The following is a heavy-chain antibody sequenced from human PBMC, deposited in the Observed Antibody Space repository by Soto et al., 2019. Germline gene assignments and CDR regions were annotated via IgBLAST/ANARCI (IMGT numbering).Heavy chain of an antibody. CDR3: VQSRCGGDCLEIYSSHAYNGLDV. CDR2: LYWDDDK. Sequence: QVTLKESGPTLVKPTQTLTLTCTVSGLSLRTTGVGVGWVRQPPGKALEWLALLYWDDDKRYGPSLRSRLTIAKDISEKPVVLTMTNIDTVDTATYYCVQSRCGGDCLEIYSSHAYNGLDVWGQGTTVTVSS. J-gene: IGHJ6*02. V-gene: IGHV2-5*09. D-gene: IGHD2-21*02. CDR1: GLSLRTTGVG.